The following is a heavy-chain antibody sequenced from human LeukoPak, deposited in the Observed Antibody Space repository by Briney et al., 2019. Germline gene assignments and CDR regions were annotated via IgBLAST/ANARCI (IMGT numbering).Heavy chain of an antibody. V-gene: IGHV3-21*01. D-gene: IGHD6-13*01. CDR2: ISSSSSYI. CDR3: ARGPAAGYYFDY. J-gene: IGHJ4*02. Sequence: GGSLRLSCAASGFTVSSYSMNWVRQAPGKGLEWVSSISSSSSYIYYADSVKGRFTISRDNAKNSLYLQMNSLRAEDTAVYYCARGPAAGYYFDYWGQGTLVTVSS. CDR1: GFTVSSYS.